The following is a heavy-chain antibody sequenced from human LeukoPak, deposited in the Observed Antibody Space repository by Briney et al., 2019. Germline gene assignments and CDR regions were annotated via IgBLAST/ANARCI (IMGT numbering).Heavy chain of an antibody. D-gene: IGHD5-12*01. CDR1: GFSFSTYA. CDR2: ISDNGVYA. CDR3: SKRDIVAGVVDR. J-gene: IGHJ4*02. V-gene: IGHV3-23*01. Sequence: PGGSLRLSCAASGFSFSTYAMGWVRQAPGKGPEWVSIISDNGVYAYYADSVKGRFTISRDNSKDTLYLQMNSLRAEDTAVYYCSKRDIVAGVVDRWGQGALVTVSS.